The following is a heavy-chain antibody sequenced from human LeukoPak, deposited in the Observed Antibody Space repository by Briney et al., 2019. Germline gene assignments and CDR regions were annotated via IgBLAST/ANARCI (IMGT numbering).Heavy chain of an antibody. CDR3: AKDGSTREFDY. V-gene: IGHV3-48*01. Sequence: GGSLRLSCAASGFTFSSYSMNWVRQAPGKGLEWISYISLSSKTINYADSVKGRFTISRDNAKNTLYLQMNSLRAEDTAVYYCAKDGSTREFDYWGQGTLVTVSS. J-gene: IGHJ4*02. CDR2: ISLSSKTI. CDR1: GFTFSSYS.